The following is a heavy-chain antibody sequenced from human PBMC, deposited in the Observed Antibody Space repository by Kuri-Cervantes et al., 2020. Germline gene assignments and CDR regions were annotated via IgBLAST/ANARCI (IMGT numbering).Heavy chain of an antibody. CDR1: GFTFSSYG. J-gene: IGHJ6*03. CDR2: IGTAGDT. D-gene: IGHD4-23*01. V-gene: IGHV3-13*01. Sequence: GESLKISCAASGFTFSSYGMHWVRQGTGKGLEWVSGIGTAGDTYHSGSVKGRFTISRDNAKNSLYLQMNSLRAEDTAVYYCARAVEGAMDVWGKGTTVTVSS. CDR3: ARAVEGAMDV.